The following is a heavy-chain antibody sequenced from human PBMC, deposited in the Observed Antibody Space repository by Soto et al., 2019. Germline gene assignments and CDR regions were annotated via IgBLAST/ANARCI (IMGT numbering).Heavy chain of an antibody. CDR3: AKTLYYYDSSGQPPYYFDY. Sequence: GGSLRLSCAASGFTFSSYAMSWVRQAPGKGLEWVSAISGSGGSTYYADSVKGRFTISRDNSKNTLYLQMNSLRAEDTAVYYCAKTLYYYDSSGQPPYYFDYWGQGTLVTVSS. J-gene: IGHJ4*02. D-gene: IGHD3-22*01. CDR2: ISGSGGST. CDR1: GFTFSSYA. V-gene: IGHV3-23*01.